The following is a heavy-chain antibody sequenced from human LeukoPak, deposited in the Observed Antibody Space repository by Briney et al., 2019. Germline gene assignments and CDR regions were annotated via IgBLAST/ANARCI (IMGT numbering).Heavy chain of an antibody. V-gene: IGHV3-74*01. Sequence: GGSLRLSCAASGFTFSSNWMHWVRQAPGKGLVWVSRINEDGSTTTYADSVKGRSTIFRDNAKNTLYLQMNSLRAEDTAVYYCVRDLGGRSGHWGQGTLVTVSS. CDR3: VRDLGGRSGH. J-gene: IGHJ4*02. CDR1: GFTFSSNW. CDR2: INEDGSTT. D-gene: IGHD1-26*01.